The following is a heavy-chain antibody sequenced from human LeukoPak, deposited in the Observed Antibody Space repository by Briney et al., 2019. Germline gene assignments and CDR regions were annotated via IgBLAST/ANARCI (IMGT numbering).Heavy chain of an antibody. CDR1: GGSISSYY. D-gene: IGHD2-15*01. CDR2: IYYSGST. J-gene: IGHJ5*02. V-gene: IGHV4-59*01. CDR3: ARWARYCSGGSCQRWFDP. Sequence: SETLSLTCTVSGGSISSYYWSWIRQPPGKGLKWIGYIYYSGSTNYNPSLKSRVTISVDTSKNQFSLKLSSVTAADTAVYYCARWARYCSGGSCQRWFDPWGQGTLVTVSS.